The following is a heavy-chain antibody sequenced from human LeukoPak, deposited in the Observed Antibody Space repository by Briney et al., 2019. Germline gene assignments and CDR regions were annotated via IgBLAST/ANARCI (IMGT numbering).Heavy chain of an antibody. V-gene: IGHV1-24*01. CDR2: FDPEDGET. CDR3: ATGAVAGAQFDFDY. D-gene: IGHD6-19*01. CDR1: GYTLTELS. J-gene: IGHJ4*02. Sequence: GASVKVSCKVSGYTLTELSMHWVRQAPGKGLEWMGGFDPEDGETIYAQKFQGRVTMTEDTSTDTAYMELSSLRSEDTAVYYYATGAVAGAQFDFDYWGQGTLVTVSS.